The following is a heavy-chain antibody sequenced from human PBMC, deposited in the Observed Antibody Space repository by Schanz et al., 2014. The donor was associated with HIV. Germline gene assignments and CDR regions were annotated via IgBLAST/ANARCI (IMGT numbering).Heavy chain of an antibody. CDR1: GYTFTDYH. D-gene: IGHD6-6*01. CDR3: AREPSFSGLDV. J-gene: IGHJ6*02. Sequence: QVQLVQSGAEVREPGASVKVSCKVFGYTFTDYHIHWVRQAPGQGLEWVAGRIPLFGTSNSAQKFQGRVTITEDESTSTAYMELSSLRSEDTAVYYCAREPSFSGLDVWGQGTTVTVSS. CDR2: RIPLFGTS. V-gene: IGHV1-69*01.